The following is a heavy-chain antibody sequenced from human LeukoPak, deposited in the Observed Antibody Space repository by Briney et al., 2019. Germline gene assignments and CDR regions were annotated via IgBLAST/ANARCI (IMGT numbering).Heavy chain of an antibody. D-gene: IGHD3-10*01. CDR1: GYTFTSYG. Sequence: ASVKVSCKASGYTFTSYGISWVRQAPGQGVAWMGWMSAYNGNTNYAQKLQGRVTMTTDTSTSTAYMELRSLRSDDTAVYYCARVLPQIRSHRGYWFDPWGQGTLVTVSS. CDR2: MSAYNGNT. CDR3: ARVLPQIRSHRGYWFDP. J-gene: IGHJ5*02. V-gene: IGHV1-18*01.